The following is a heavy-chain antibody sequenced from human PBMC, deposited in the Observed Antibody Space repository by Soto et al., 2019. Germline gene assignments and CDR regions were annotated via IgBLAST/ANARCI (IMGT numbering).Heavy chain of an antibody. V-gene: IGHV4-34*01. CDR2: INHSGST. D-gene: IGHD2-15*01. J-gene: IGHJ3*02. Sequence: QVRLQQWGAGLLKPPETLSLTCAVYGGSFSGYYWSWIRQPPGKGLEWIGEINHSGSTNYNPSLKSRVTISVDTSKNQFSLKLSSVTAADTTVYYCARGGGIVVVVAATRAFDIWGQGTMVTVSS. CDR3: ARGGGIVVVVAATRAFDI. CDR1: GGSFSGYY.